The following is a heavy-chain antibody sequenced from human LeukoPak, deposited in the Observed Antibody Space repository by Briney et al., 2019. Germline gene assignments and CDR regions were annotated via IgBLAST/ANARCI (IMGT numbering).Heavy chain of an antibody. J-gene: IGHJ4*02. CDR1: GGSISSYY. V-gene: IGHV4-59*01. Sequence: SETLSLTCTVSGGSISSYYWSWIRQPPGKGLEWIGYISYSGSTNYNPSLKSRVTISVDTSKNQFSLKLSSVTAADTAVYYCARERDNSIYYDSRGYYLGVWGQGTLVTVSS. CDR2: ISYSGST. CDR3: ARERDNSIYYDSRGYYLGV. D-gene: IGHD3-22*01.